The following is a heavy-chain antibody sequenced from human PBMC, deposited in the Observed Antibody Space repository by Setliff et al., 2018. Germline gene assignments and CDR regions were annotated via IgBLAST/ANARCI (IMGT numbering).Heavy chain of an antibody. Sequence: SETLSLTCVVYGGSFSGYHWSWIRQPPGKGLEWIGEISHSGDPNYNPSLKSRVTISLDTSKNQFSLKLTSVTAADTAVYYCARAPQYSNFWYALSWFDPWGQGTLVTVSS. V-gene: IGHV4-34*01. CDR2: ISHSGDP. J-gene: IGHJ5*02. CDR3: ARAPQYSNFWYALSWFDP. CDR1: GGSFSGYH. D-gene: IGHD3-3*01.